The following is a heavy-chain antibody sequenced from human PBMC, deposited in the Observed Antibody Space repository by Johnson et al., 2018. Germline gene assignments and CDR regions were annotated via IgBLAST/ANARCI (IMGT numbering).Heavy chain of an antibody. Sequence: QVQLVESGGGVVQPGRSLTLSCAASGFTFSNYGMHWVRQPPGKGLEWVAVIWPDGGNKFYTDSVKGRFTISRDNSKNTPFLEMNSLRVEDTAVYYCAGVAGGMSGYYWGQGTLVSVSS. J-gene: IGHJ4*02. V-gene: IGHV3-33*01. CDR2: IWPDGGNK. CDR3: AGVAGGMSGYY. D-gene: IGHD5-12*01. CDR1: GFTFSNYG.